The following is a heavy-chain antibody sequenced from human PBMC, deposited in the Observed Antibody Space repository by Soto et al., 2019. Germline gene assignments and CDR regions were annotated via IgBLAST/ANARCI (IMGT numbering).Heavy chain of an antibody. Sequence: VQLVESGGGLVQPGGSLRLSCAASGFIFSDHYMDWVRQAPGKGLEWVGRIKNKANSYTTEYAASVKGRFTISRDDSKNSLYLQINRLKTEDTAVYYCNRISLVGATGGRYFDYWGQGTLLTVSS. V-gene: IGHV3-72*01. CDR1: GFIFSDHY. CDR3: NRISLVGATGGRYFDY. CDR2: IKNKANSYTT. D-gene: IGHD1-26*01. J-gene: IGHJ4*02.